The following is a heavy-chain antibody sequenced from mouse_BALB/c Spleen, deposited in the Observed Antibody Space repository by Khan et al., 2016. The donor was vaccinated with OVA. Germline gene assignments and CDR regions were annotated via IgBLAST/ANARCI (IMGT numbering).Heavy chain of an antibody. Sequence: QVQLKESGAELARPGASVKMSCKASGYTFTSYTMHWVKQRPGQGLEWIGYINPSSSYPNYNQKFKDKATLTADKSSSTAYMQLSSLTSEDSAVYYCTREGANYRSDDGFAYWGQGTLVTVSA. D-gene: IGHD2-14*01. CDR2: INPSSSYP. V-gene: IGHV1-4*01. J-gene: IGHJ3*01. CDR3: TREGANYRSDDGFAY. CDR1: GYTFTSYT.